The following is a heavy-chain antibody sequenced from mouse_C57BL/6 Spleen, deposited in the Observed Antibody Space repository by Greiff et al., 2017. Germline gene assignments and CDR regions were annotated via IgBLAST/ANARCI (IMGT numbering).Heavy chain of an antibody. D-gene: IGHD1-1*01. J-gene: IGHJ1*03. CDR2: IDPSDSET. V-gene: IGHV1-52*01. CDR3: AFYYGSSYGYFDV. Sequence: VQLQQSGAELVRPGSSVKLSCKASGYTFTSYWMHWVKQRPIQGLEWIGNIDPSDSETHYNQKFKDKATLTVDKSSSTAYMQLSSLTSEDSAVYYCAFYYGSSYGYFDVWGTGTTVTVSS. CDR1: GYTFTSYW.